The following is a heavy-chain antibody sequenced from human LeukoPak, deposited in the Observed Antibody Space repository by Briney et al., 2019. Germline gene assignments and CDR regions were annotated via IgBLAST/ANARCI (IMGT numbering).Heavy chain of an antibody. V-gene: IGHV3-7*01. CDR3: ARDHVVDGLVFDY. J-gene: IGHJ4*02. D-gene: IGHD2-15*01. CDR2: INQDGSEK. CDR1: GGSFSDYY. Sequence: PSETLSLTCVVYGGSFSDYYWSWVRQAPGKGLEWVANINQDGSEKYYVDSVKGRFTISRDNAKNSLYLQMNTLSPEDTAIYYCARDHVVDGLVFDYWGQGTLVTVSS.